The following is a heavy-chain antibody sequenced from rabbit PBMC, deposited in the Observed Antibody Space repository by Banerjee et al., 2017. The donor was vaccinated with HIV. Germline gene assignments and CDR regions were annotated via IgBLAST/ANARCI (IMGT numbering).Heavy chain of an antibody. V-gene: IGHV1S45*01. Sequence: QEQLVESGGGLVQPTGSLTLTCKASGFSFGDRDVMCWVRQAPGKGLEWIACIDTNDGDTDYANWPKGRFTISKTSSTTVTLQMTSLTAADTATYFCARNYVNAFDPWGPGTLVTVS. D-gene: IGHD1-1*01. CDR3: ARNYVNAFDP. CDR2: IDTNDGDT. J-gene: IGHJ2*01. CDR1: GFSFGDRDV.